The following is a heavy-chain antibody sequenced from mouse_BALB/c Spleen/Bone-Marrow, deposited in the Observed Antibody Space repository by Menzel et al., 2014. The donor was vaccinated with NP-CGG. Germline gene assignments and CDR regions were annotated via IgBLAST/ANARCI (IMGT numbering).Heavy chain of an antibody. V-gene: IGHV5-9-3*01. CDR2: IRSGGSYT. Sequence: DVTLVESGGNLVKPGGSLKLSCAASGFTFSSYAMSWVLQTPEKRLEWVATIRSGGSYTYYPDSVKGRFTISRDNAKSTLYLQMRSLRSEDTAMYYCARQGDGYYDYWGQGTTLTGSS. CDR3: ARQGDGYYDY. D-gene: IGHD2-3*01. J-gene: IGHJ2*01. CDR1: GFTFSSYA.